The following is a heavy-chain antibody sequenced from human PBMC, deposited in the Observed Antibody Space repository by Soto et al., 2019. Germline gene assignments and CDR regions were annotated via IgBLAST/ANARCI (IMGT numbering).Heavy chain of an antibody. Sequence: SVKVSCKASGGSFTYTLSWVRQAPGQGLEWMGGIIPIFGTTNYAQKFQCRTTMTADESTKTAYMELSTLRSEDTAVYYCARLHSHGTYGMDVWGQGPTVTVSS. CDR3: ARLHSHGTYGMDV. V-gene: IGHV1-69*13. D-gene: IGHD5-18*01. CDR2: IIPIFGTT. CDR1: GGSFTYT. J-gene: IGHJ6*02.